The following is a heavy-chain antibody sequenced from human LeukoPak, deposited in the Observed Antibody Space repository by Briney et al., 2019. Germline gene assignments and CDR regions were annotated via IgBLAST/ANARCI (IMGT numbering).Heavy chain of an antibody. CDR2: ISGSDSST. CDR1: GFTFSRFT. V-gene: IGHV3-23*01. J-gene: IGHJ4*02. Sequence: PGGSLRLSCAASGFTFSRFTMNWVRHAPGKGLEWVLGISGSDSSTYYADFVKGRFIISRDNSKNTLYLQMNSLRADDTAVYYCAKGGGWLYYFDYWGQGTLVTVSS. D-gene: IGHD4-23*01. CDR3: AKGGGWLYYFDY.